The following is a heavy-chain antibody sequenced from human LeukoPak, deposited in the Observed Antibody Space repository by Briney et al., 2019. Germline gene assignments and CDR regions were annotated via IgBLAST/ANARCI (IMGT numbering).Heavy chain of an antibody. CDR1: GGSISSSSYY. CDR2: IYYSGST. V-gene: IGHV4-39*01. Sequence: ASETLSLTCTVSGGSISSSSYYWGWIRQPPGKGLEWIGSIYYSGSTYYNPSLKSRVTISVDTSKNQFSLKLSSVTAADTAVYYCARGRRYDYVWGSYRSVYYFDYWGQGTLVTVSS. J-gene: IGHJ4*02. CDR3: ARGRRYDYVWGSYRSVYYFDY. D-gene: IGHD3-16*02.